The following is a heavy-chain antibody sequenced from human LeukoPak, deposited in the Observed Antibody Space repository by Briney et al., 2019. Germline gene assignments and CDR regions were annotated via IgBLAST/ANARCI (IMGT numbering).Heavy chain of an antibody. CDR2: FSAFSGNT. D-gene: IGHD5-12*01. J-gene: IGHJ4*02. CDR3: ARLSYEGDGY. Sequence: ASVTLSFKTSGYTFTNYQISWVRQAPGQGFEWMGWFSAFSGNTNYTEKFQGRLTLTIDTSTTTAYMDLGSLKTDDTAVYYCARLSYEGDGYWGQGTLVTVSS. V-gene: IGHV1-18*01. CDR1: GYTFTNYQ.